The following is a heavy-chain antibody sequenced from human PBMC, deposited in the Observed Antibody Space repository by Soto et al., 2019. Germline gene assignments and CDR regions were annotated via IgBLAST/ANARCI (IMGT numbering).Heavy chain of an antibody. D-gene: IGHD3-22*01. CDR2: IIPIFGTA. J-gene: IGHJ5*02. CDR1: GCTFSSYA. CDR3: ARHYYDSSGYDH. Sequence: SVKVSCKASGCTFSSYAISWVRQAPGQGLEWMGGIIPIFGTANYAQKFQGRVTITADESTSTAYMELSSLRSEDTAVYYCARHYYDSSGYDHWGQGTLVTVSS. V-gene: IGHV1-69*13.